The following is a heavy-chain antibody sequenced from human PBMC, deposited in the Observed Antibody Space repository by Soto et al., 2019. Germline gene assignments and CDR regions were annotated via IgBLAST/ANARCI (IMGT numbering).Heavy chain of an antibody. V-gene: IGHV3-30-3*01. J-gene: IGHJ4*02. D-gene: IGHD2-21*02. CDR1: GFTFSRYS. CDR2: ISSDGGNK. Sequence: GGSLRLSCAASGFTFSRYSMHWVRQAPGKGLEWVAVISSDGGNKYYAESVRGRFTISRDNSKNTLYLQLNNLRAEDSARYYCAKAFGDWYPFEKWGLGALVTVSS. CDR3: AKAFGDWYPFEK.